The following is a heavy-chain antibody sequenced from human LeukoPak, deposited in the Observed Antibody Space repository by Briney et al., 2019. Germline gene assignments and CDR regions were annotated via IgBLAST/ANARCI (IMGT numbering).Heavy chain of an antibody. CDR3: AKDRAYYGSGSYSP. J-gene: IGHJ5*02. V-gene: IGHV3-23*01. CDR2: ISGSGGST. CDR1: GFTVSSNY. Sequence: PGGSLRLSCAASGFTVSSNYMSWVRQAPGKGLEWVSAISGSGGSTYYADSVKGRFTISRDNSKNTLYLQMNSLRAEDTAVYYCAKDRAYYGSGSYSPWGQGTLVTVSS. D-gene: IGHD3-10*01.